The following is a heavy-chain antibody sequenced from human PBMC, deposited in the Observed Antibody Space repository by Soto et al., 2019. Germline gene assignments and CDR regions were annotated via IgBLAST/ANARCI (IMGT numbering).Heavy chain of an antibody. D-gene: IGHD5-12*01. J-gene: IGHJ5*02. CDR3: ARHHGPTTSENWFDP. Sequence: QVHLVQSGVEVKTPGASVRVSCQASGYTFFTYDISWVRQAPGQGLERMGWISTYSGDTKNAQKFQGRVTMTTDASTTTAYLELRCVRSDDTAVSYCARHHGPTTSENWFDPWGQGTLVTVSS. CDR2: ISTYSGDT. V-gene: IGHV1-18*01. CDR1: GYTFFTYD.